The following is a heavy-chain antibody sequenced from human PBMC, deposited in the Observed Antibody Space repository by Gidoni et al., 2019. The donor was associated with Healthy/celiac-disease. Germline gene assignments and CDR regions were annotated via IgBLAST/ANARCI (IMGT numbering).Heavy chain of an antibody. CDR1: GGTFSSYA. V-gene: IGHV1-69*01. D-gene: IGHD5-18*01. CDR3: AREFGDTAMDDAFDI. J-gene: IGHJ3*02. CDR2: IIPICGTA. Sequence: QVQLVQSGPEVKKPGSSVKVSCKASGGTFSSYAISWVRQAPGQGLEWMGGIIPICGTANYAQKVQGRVTITADESTSTAYMELSSLRSEDTAVYYCAREFGDTAMDDAFDIWGQGTMVTVSS.